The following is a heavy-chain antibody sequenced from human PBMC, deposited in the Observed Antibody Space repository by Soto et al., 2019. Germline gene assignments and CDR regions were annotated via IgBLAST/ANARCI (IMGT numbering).Heavy chain of an antibody. V-gene: IGHV4-34*01. D-gene: IGHD3-22*01. Sequence: SETLSLTCAVYGGSFSGYYWSWIRQPPGKGLEWIGEINHSGSTNYNPSLKSRVTISVDTSKNQFSLKLSSVTAADTAVYYCARGEVVVITYSDAFNIWGQGTMVTVSS. CDR1: GGSFSGYY. J-gene: IGHJ3*02. CDR3: ARGEVVVITYSDAFNI. CDR2: INHSGST.